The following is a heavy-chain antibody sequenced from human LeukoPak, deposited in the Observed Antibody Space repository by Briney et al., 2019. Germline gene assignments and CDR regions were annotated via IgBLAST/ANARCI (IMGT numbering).Heavy chain of an antibody. CDR1: GGSISSSSYY. CDR3: ARERDCSGGSCYPGKWSYINWFDP. D-gene: IGHD2-15*01. Sequence: SETLSLTCTVSGGSISSSSYYWGWIRQPPGKGLEWIGSIYYSGSTYYNPSLKSRVTISVDTSKNQFSLKLSSVTAADTAVYYCARERDCSGGSCYPGKWSYINWFDPWGQGTLVTVSS. J-gene: IGHJ5*02. CDR2: IYYSGST. V-gene: IGHV4-39*02.